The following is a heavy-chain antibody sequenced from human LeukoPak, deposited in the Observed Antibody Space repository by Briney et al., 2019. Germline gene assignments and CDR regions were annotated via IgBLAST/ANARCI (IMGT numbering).Heavy chain of an antibody. J-gene: IGHJ4*02. CDR2: ISGSGGST. CDR3: AKAGSGFGELYYIGPFDY. D-gene: IGHD3-10*01. V-gene: IGHV3-23*01. CDR1: GFTFSSYA. Sequence: GRSLRLSCAASGFTFSSYAMSWVRQAPGKGLEWVSAISGSGGSTYYADSVKGRFTISRDNSKNTLYLQMNSLRAEDTAVYYCAKAGSGFGELYYIGPFDYWGQGTLVTVSS.